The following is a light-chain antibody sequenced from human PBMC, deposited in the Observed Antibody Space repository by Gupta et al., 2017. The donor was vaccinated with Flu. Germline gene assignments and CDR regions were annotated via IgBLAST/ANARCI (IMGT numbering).Light chain of an antibody. V-gene: IGLV1-44*01. CDR3: AAWDDSLNGYV. CDR2: SNN. Sequence: SVLTQPPSASGTPGQRVTISCSGSSSNIGSNTVNWYQQLPGTAPKLLFYSNNQRPSGVPDRFSGSKSGTSASLAISGLQAEDEADYYCAAWDDSLNGYVFGTGTKVTVL. J-gene: IGLJ1*01. CDR1: SSNIGSNT.